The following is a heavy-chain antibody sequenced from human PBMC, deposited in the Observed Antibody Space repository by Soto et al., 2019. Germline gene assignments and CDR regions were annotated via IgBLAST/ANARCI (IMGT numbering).Heavy chain of an antibody. Sequence: SVKVSCKASGGTFSSYAISWVRQAPGQGLEWMGGIIPIFGTANYAQKFQGRVTITADESTSTAYMELSSLRSEDTAVYYCASSTTVTTLAYYYYYGMDVWGQVPKVTFSS. D-gene: IGHD4-17*01. CDR2: IIPIFGTA. CDR1: GGTFSSYA. CDR3: ASSTTVTTLAYYYYYGMDV. V-gene: IGHV1-69*13. J-gene: IGHJ6*02.